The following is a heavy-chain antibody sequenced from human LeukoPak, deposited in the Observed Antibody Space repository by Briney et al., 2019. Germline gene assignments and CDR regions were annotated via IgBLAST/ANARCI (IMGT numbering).Heavy chain of an antibody. Sequence: PGGSLRLSCAASGFTFSDYAMSWVRQAPGKGREWVSSIGHTLGSTYYTESVKGRFTISRDSSKNTVFLRMNSLRAEDTAIYYCAKDPFYYGSGGPTWGQGTLVTVSS. CDR1: GFTFSDYA. CDR3: AKDPFYYGSGGPT. CDR2: IGHTLGST. J-gene: IGHJ4*02. V-gene: IGHV3-23*01. D-gene: IGHD3-10*01.